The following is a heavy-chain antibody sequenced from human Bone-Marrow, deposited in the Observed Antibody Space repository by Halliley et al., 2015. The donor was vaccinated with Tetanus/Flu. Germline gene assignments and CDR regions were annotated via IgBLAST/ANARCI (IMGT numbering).Heavy chain of an antibody. CDR3: VKGKAYGGGAGYSKGYPDAFDI. CDR1: GFTFSNFA. D-gene: IGHD2-21*02. CDR2: ISGSNANT. V-gene: IGHV3-23*01. J-gene: IGHJ3*02. Sequence: SLRLSCAASGFTFSNFAMSWVRQAPGKGLEWVSSISGSNANTYYADSVKGRFTISRDNSKNTLNLQMNSLRPEDTAVYYCVKGKAYGGGAGYSKGYPDAFDIGGQGTMVTASS.